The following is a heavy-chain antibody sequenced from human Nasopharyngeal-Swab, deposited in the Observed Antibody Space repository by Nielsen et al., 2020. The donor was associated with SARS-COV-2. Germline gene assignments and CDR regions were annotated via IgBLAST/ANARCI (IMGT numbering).Heavy chain of an antibody. CDR2: ISSSSSTI. J-gene: IGHJ4*02. CDR3: ARLSGWYLSLALDY. Sequence: GESLKISCAASGFTFSSYAMSWVRQAPGKGLEWVSYISSSSSTIYYADSVKGRFTISRDNAKNSLYLQMNSLRDEDTAVYYCARLSGWYLSLALDYWGQGTLVTVSS. D-gene: IGHD6-19*01. V-gene: IGHV3-48*02. CDR1: GFTFSSYA.